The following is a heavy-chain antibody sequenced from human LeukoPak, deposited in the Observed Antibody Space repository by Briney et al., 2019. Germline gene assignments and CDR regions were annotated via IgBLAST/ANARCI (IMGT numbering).Heavy chain of an antibody. CDR3: ARGLGYSYGHRTDAFDI. V-gene: IGHV4-30-2*01. CDR1: GGSISSGGYS. Sequence: SETLSLTCAVSGGSISSGGYSWSWIRQPPGKGLEWIGYIYHSGSTYYNPSLKSRVTISVDRSKNQFSLKLSSVTAADTAVYYCARGLGYSYGHRTDAFDIWGQGTMVTVSS. D-gene: IGHD5-18*01. J-gene: IGHJ3*02. CDR2: IYHSGST.